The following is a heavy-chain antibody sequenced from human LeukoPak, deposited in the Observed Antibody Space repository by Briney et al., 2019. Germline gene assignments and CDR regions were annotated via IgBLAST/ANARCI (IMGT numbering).Heavy chain of an antibody. V-gene: IGHV3-33*01. Sequence: GGSLRLSCAASGFTFSSYGMHWVRQAPGKGLEWVAVIWYDGSNKYYADSVKGRFTISRDNSKNTLYLQMNSLRAEDTAGYYCATEYSYAFDIWGQGTMVTVSS. CDR1: GFTFSSYG. CDR2: IWYDGSNK. CDR3: ATEYSYAFDI. D-gene: IGHD5-18*01. J-gene: IGHJ3*02.